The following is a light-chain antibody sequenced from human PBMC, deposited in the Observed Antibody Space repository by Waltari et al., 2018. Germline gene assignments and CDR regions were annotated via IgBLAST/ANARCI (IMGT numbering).Light chain of an antibody. V-gene: IGKV1-5*01. CDR2: GAS. CDR3: QQYNSYSMYT. J-gene: IGKJ2*01. Sequence: DIQMTQSPSTLSASVGDRVTITCRASQNVYIGLAWYQQKPGKAPKLLIYGASTLESGVPSRFSGSGSGTEFTLTISSLQPDDFATYYCQQYNSYSMYTFGQGTKLEIK. CDR1: QNVYIG.